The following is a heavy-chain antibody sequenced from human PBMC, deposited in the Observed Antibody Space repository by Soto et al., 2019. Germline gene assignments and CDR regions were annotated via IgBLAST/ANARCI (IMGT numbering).Heavy chain of an antibody. CDR2: MYDSGSI. CDR3: ARVQPYQMRGFDH. CDR1: GGSFSSGGYY. Sequence: QVQLQASGPGLVKPSQTLSLTCTVSGGSFSSGGYYWSWIRQHPGKGLEWIGYMYDSGSIYYNTSLKSRVTISVDTSKTQLSRKLSSVTAADTAVYYCARVQPYQMRGFDHWGQGTLVTVSS. V-gene: IGHV4-31*03. D-gene: IGHD2-2*01. J-gene: IGHJ4*02.